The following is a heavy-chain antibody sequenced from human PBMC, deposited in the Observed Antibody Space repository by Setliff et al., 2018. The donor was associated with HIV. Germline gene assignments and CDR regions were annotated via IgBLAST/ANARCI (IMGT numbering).Heavy chain of an antibody. CDR2: LNPSGDST. CDR1: GYTFTTYY. J-gene: IGHJ4*02. D-gene: IGHD3-22*01. V-gene: IGHV1-46*01. Sequence: AAVKVSCKESGYTFTTYYVHWVRQAPGQGLEWMGILNPSGDSTAYAQKFQGIVTINTDESTSTAYMELSSLRSEDTAVYYCAREDYYDSYWGQGTLVTVSS. CDR3: AREDYYDSY.